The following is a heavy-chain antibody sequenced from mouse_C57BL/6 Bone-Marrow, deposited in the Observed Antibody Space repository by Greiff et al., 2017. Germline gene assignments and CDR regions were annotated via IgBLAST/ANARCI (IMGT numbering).Heavy chain of an antibody. CDR2: IDPSDSYT. CDR3: ARESNYAMDY. CDR1: GYTFTSYW. V-gene: IGHV1-69*01. J-gene: IGHJ4*01. Sequence: QVQLQQSGAELVMPGASVKLSCKASGYTFTSYWMHWVKQRPGQGLEWIGEIDPSDSYTNYNQKFKGKSTLTVDKSSSTAYMQLSSLTSEDSAVYYCARESNYAMDYWGQGTSGTVAS. D-gene: IGHD5-1*01.